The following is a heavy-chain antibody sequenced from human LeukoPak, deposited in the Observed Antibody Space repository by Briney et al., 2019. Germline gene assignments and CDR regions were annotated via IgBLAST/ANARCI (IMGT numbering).Heavy chain of an antibody. CDR3: AKDACSTTNCYGGFDP. CDR1: GFTFSSYG. V-gene: IGHV3-30*18. CDR2: ISYDGSNK. Sequence: GGSLRLSCAASGFTFSSYGMHWVRQAPGKGLEWVAVISYDGSNKYYADSVKSRFTISRDNSQNTLFLQMNSLRAEDTALYYCAKDACSTTNCYGGFDPWGQGTLVTVSS. D-gene: IGHD2-2*01. J-gene: IGHJ5*02.